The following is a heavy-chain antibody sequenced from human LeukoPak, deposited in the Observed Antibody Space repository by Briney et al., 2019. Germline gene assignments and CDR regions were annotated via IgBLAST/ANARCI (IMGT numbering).Heavy chain of an antibody. CDR3: AGGGGIAAAVLWY. CDR1: GGSISSYY. J-gene: IGHJ4*02. V-gene: IGHV4-59*01. CDR2: IYYSGST. Sequence: SETLSLTCTVSGGSISSYYWSWIRQPPGKGLEWIGYIYYSGSTNYNPSLKSRVTISVDTSKNQFSLKLSSVTAADTAVYYCAGGGGIAAAVLWYWGQGTLVTVSS. D-gene: IGHD6-13*01.